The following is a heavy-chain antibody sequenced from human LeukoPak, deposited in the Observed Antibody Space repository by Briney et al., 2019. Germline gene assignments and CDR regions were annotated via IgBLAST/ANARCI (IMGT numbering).Heavy chain of an antibody. CDR1: GGSISSYY. Sequence: SETLSLTCTVSGGSISSYYWSWIRQPPGKGLEWIGYIYYSGSTNYNPSLKSRVTISVDTSKNQFSLKLRSVTAADTAVYYCARVATVTTWFWFDPWGQGTLVTVSS. J-gene: IGHJ5*02. CDR3: ARVATVTTWFWFDP. CDR2: IYYSGST. V-gene: IGHV4-59*01. D-gene: IGHD4-17*01.